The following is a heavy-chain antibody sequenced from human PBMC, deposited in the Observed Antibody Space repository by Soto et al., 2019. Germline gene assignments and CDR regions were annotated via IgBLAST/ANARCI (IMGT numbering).Heavy chain of an antibody. CDR2: IYWNDDK. Sequence: QITLKESGPTLVKPTQTLTLTCTFSGFSLSTSGVGVGWIRQPPGKALEWLALIYWNDDKRYSPSLKSRHTITKDTPKNQVVLTMTNMDPVDTATYYCAHTPTQIYDFWSTTEYYFDYWGQGTLVTVSS. D-gene: IGHD3-3*01. V-gene: IGHV2-5*01. CDR1: GFSLSTSGVG. CDR3: AHTPTQIYDFWSTTEYYFDY. J-gene: IGHJ4*02.